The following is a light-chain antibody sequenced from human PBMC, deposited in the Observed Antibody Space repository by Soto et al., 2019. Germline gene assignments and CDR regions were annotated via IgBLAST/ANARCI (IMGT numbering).Light chain of an antibody. Sequence: DIQMTQSPSSLSASEGDRVTISCRASQSLGNWLAWYQQKPGKAPKLLIYDASTVESGVPSRFSGSGSGTEFTLTINSLQPDDFATYYCQQYNSYSSMFGQGTKVDI. V-gene: IGKV1-5*01. CDR2: DAS. J-gene: IGKJ1*01. CDR1: QSLGNW. CDR3: QQYNSYSSM.